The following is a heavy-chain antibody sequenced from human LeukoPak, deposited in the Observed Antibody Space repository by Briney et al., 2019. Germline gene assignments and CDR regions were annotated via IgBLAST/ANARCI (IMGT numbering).Heavy chain of an antibody. CDR1: GFTFDDYV. J-gene: IGHJ6*02. D-gene: IGHD2-2*01. V-gene: IGHV3-9*01. CDR2: ISRDSANI. Sequence: GGSLRLSCAASGFTFDDYVMHWVRQAPGRGLEWVSGISRDSANIAYADSVKGRFTISRDNAKNSLYLQMNSLTTEDTALYYCARDFCTGCNYYFYGMDVWGRGTTVTVSS. CDR3: ARDFCTGCNYYFYGMDV.